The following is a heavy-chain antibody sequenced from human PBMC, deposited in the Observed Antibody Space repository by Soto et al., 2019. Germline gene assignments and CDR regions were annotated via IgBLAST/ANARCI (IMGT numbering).Heavy chain of an antibody. Sequence: EVQLLESGGGLLQPGGSLRLSCAASGFTFSNYGMNWVRQAPGKGLEWVSGISTNGDTANYADSVKGRFTISRDNSKNALYLEMNGLRPEDTAVYYCAKDLSRWTHYAFDACGQGTLVTVSS. CDR1: GFTFSNYG. CDR3: AKDLSRWTHYAFDA. J-gene: IGHJ5*02. V-gene: IGHV3-23*01. D-gene: IGHD4-17*01. CDR2: ISTNGDTA.